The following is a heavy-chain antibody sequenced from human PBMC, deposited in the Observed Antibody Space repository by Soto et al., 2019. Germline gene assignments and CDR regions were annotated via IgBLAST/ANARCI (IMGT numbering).Heavy chain of an antibody. V-gene: IGHV4-61*01. J-gene: IGHJ6*02. D-gene: IGHD3-3*01. CDR2: IYYSGST. Sequence: AXGTLSLTCTVSGGSVSSGSYYWSWIRQPPGKGLEWIGYIYYSGSTNYNPSLKSRVTISVDTSKNQFSLKLSSVTAADTAVYYCARLRITIFGVVAYYYGMDVWGQGTTVTVS. CDR1: GGSVSSGSYY. CDR3: ARLRITIFGVVAYYYGMDV.